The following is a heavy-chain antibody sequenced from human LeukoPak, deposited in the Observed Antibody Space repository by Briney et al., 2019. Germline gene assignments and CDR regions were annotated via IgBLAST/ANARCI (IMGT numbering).Heavy chain of an antibody. J-gene: IGHJ4*02. V-gene: IGHV4-59*01. CDR1: GGSISSYY. CDR2: IYYRGST. D-gene: IGHD6-13*01. Sequence: SETLSLTCTVSGGSISSYYWSWIRQPPGKGLEWIGYIYYRGSTNYNPSLKSRVTISVDTSKNQFSLKLSSVTAADTAVYYCARAPPIAAAGGVDSWGQGTLVTVSS. CDR3: ARAPPIAAAGGVDS.